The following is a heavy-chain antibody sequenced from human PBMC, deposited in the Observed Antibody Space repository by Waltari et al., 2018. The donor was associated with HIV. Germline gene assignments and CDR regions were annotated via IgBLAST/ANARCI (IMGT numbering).Heavy chain of an antibody. J-gene: IGHJ4*02. CDR3: ARGMWCGSYDPDFYLDY. D-gene: IGHD1-26*01. CDR2: ISAYSDQT. V-gene: IGHV1-18*01. CDR1: GYTFTSYG. Sequence: QVQLVQSGAELKKPGASVKVSCKASGYTFTSYGITWVRQAPGQGLEWMGWISAYSDQTYYSQHSQDRVTLTTGTSPRTGFMEPRPLSVDDTAVYYGARGMWCGSYDPDFYLDYWGLGTLVTVSS.